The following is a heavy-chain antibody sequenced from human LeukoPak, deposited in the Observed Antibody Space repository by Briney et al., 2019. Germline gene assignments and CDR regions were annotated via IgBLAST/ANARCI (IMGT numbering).Heavy chain of an antibody. CDR2: ISYDESNK. J-gene: IGHJ4*02. CDR1: GFTFSSYG. D-gene: IGHD2-2*01. V-gene: IGHV3-30-3*01. Sequence: RGSLRLSCAASGFTFSSYGMHWVRQAPGKGLEWVAVISYDESNKYYADSVKGRFTISRDNSKDTLYLQLNSLRPEDTAVYYCAREEGYCRSTTCYTFEDYWGQGTLVTVSS. CDR3: AREEGYCRSTTCYTFEDY.